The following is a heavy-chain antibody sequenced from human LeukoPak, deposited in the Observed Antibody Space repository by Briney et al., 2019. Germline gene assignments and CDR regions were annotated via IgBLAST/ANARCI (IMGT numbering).Heavy chain of an antibody. D-gene: IGHD1-1*01. CDR3: AKMPGTTRYLDY. V-gene: IGHV3-21*04. Sequence: GGSLRLSCAASGFTFSSYSMNWVRQAPGKGLEWVSSISSSSSYIYYADSVKGRFTMSRDNSKNTLYLQMNSLRAEDTAVYFCAKMPGTTRYLDYWGQGTLVTVSS. J-gene: IGHJ4*02. CDR1: GFTFSSYS. CDR2: ISSSSSYI.